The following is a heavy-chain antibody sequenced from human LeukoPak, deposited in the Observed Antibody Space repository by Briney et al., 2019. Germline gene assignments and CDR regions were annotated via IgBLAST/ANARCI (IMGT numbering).Heavy chain of an antibody. Sequence: PSETLSLTCTVSGGSISSGGYYWSWIRQHPGKGLEWIGYIYYSGSTYYNPSLKSRVTISVDTSKNQFSLKLSSVTAADTAVYYCARAAYCSSTSCYGWFVPWGQGTLVTVSS. D-gene: IGHD2-2*01. CDR3: ARAAYCSSTSCYGWFVP. V-gene: IGHV4-31*03. J-gene: IGHJ5*02. CDR1: GGSISSGGYY. CDR2: IYYSGST.